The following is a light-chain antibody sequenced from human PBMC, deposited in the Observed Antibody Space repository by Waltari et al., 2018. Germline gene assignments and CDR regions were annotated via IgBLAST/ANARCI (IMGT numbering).Light chain of an antibody. J-gene: IGLJ3*02. CDR3: CSYTGSSTRV. V-gene: IGLV2-14*01. Sequence: QSALTQPASVSGSPGQSITISCTGTSSDVGGYNYVSWYQPHPGTAPKLVIFDVTTRPSWVSNRFSGAKSCNAASLTISGLQAGDEADYYCCSYTGSSTRVFGGGTKLTVL. CDR2: DVT. CDR1: SSDVGGYNY.